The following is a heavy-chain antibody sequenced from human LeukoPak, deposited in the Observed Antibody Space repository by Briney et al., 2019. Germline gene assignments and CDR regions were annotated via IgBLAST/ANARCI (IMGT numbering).Heavy chain of an antibody. J-gene: IGHJ4*02. CDR1: GDSISSYY. CDR3: ARHGIAVAEHFDY. D-gene: IGHD6-19*01. CDR2: INTSGSV. Sequence: SETLSLTCTVSGDSISSYYWSWIRQPAGKGLEWIGRINTSGSVNYNPSLKSRATMSVDTSKNEFSLKLSSVIAADTAVYYCARHGIAVAEHFDYWGQGTLVTVSS. V-gene: IGHV4-4*07.